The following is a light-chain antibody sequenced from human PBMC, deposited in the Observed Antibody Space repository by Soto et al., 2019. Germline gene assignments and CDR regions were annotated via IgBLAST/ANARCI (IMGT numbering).Light chain of an antibody. J-gene: IGLJ2*01. Sequence: QSALTQPPSASGSPGQSVTISCTGTSSDVGGYNYVSWYQQHPGKAPKLMIYEVSKRPSGVPDRFSGSKSGNTASLTVSGIQAEDEADYYCSSYAGSGVFGGGTKLTVL. CDR1: SSDVGGYNY. CDR2: EVS. CDR3: SSYAGSGV. V-gene: IGLV2-8*01.